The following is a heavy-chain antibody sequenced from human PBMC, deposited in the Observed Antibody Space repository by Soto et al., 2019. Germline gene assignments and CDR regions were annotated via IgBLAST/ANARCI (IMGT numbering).Heavy chain of an antibody. V-gene: IGHV1-18*04. CDR2: ISAYNGNT. Sequence: ASVKGSCKASGYTFTSYGSSWVRQAPGQGLDWMGWISAYNGNTKYAQDLQGRVTMTTDTSTSTAYMELRSLRSDDTAMYYCARFSGGSYNTYYFYYGMDVWGQGTTVTVSS. CDR3: ARFSGGSYNTYYFYYGMDV. D-gene: IGHD2-15*01. CDR1: GYTFTSYG. J-gene: IGHJ6*02.